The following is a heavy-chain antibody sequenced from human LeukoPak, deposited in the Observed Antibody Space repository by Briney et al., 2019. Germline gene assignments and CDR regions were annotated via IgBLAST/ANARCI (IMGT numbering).Heavy chain of an antibody. J-gene: IGHJ4*02. CDR1: GFTFSSYA. D-gene: IGHD2-8*02. Sequence: GGSLRLSRAASGFTFSSYAMSWVRQAPGKGLEWVSAISGSGGSTYYADSVKGRFTISRDNAKNSLYLQMNSLRAEDTAVYYCARDFWWDQKGSFFDYWGQGTLVTVSS. V-gene: IGHV3-23*01. CDR2: ISGSGGST. CDR3: ARDFWWDQKGSFFDY.